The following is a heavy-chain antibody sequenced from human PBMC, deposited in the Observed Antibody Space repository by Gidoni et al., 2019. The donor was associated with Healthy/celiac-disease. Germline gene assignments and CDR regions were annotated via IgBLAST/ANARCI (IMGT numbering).Heavy chain of an antibody. J-gene: IGHJ4*02. V-gene: IGHV4-34*01. CDR2: INHSGST. CDR3: ARSYVWGMPDY. Sequence: QVQLQQWGAGLLKPSATLSLTCAVYGGSFSGYYWSWIRQPPGKGLEWIGEINHSGSTNYNPSLKSRVTISVDTSKNQFSLKLSSVTAADTAVYYCARSYVWGMPDYWGQGTLVTVSS. CDR1: GGSFSGYY. D-gene: IGHD3-16*01.